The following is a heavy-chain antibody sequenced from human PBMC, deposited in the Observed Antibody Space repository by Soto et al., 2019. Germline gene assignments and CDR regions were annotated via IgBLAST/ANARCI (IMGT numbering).Heavy chain of an antibody. CDR3: ARSGEIVVVPAAMLGDYYYMDV. J-gene: IGHJ6*03. D-gene: IGHD2-2*01. Sequence: GSLRLSCAASGFTFSSYGMHWVRQAPGKGLEWVAVIWYDGSNKYYADSVKGRFTISRDNSKNTLYLQMNSLRAEDTAVYYCARSGEIVVVPAAMLGDYYYMDVWGKGTTVTVSS. CDR1: GFTFSSYG. V-gene: IGHV3-33*01. CDR2: IWYDGSNK.